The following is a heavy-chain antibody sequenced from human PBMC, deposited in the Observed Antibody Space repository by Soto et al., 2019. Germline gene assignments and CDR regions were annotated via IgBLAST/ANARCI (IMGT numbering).Heavy chain of an antibody. D-gene: IGHD5-18*01. CDR1: GGSINRGGFC. V-gene: IGHV4-31*03. J-gene: IGHJ4*02. CDR3: SRGILV. Sequence: SETLSLTCTVSGGSINRGGFCWSWIRQHPGKGLDWIGCISYGGSTSYNPSLKSRVTISVDTSKNQFSLKLTSVTAADTAVYYCSRGILVWGQGALVTVSS. CDR2: ISYGGST.